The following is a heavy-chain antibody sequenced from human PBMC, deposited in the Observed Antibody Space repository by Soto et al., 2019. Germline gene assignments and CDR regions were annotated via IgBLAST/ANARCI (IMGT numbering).Heavy chain of an antibody. D-gene: IGHD3-10*01. CDR2: IFPGDSDT. V-gene: IGHV5-51*01. CDR1: GYTFANSW. Sequence: PGESLKISCKCSGYTFANSWIAWVRQMPGKGLEWLGNIFPGDSDTKYSPSFQGRVTLSADTSISTAYLHWSSLKASDSAIYFCVRHLRARGVVRDGPLDSWSQGTLVTVSS. J-gene: IGHJ4*02. CDR3: VRHLRARGVVRDGPLDS.